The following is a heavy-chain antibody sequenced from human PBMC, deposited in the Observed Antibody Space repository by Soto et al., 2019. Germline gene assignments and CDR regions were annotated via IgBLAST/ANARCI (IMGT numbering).Heavy chain of an antibody. CDR2: ISGSGGST. V-gene: IGHV3-23*01. J-gene: IGHJ4*02. CDR1: GFTFSSYA. CDR3: AKNHQLDIVLMVYAIFPHYFDY. D-gene: IGHD2-8*01. Sequence: PGGSLRLSCAASGFTFSSYAMSWVRQAPGKGLEWVSAISGSGGSTYYADSVKGRFTISRDNSKNTLYLQMNSLRAEDTAVYYCAKNHQLDIVLMVYAIFPHYFDYWGQGTLVTVSS.